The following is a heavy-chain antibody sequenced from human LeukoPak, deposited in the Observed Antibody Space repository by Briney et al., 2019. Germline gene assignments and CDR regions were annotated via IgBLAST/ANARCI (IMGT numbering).Heavy chain of an antibody. D-gene: IGHD6-19*01. CDR2: ISSSSSTI. CDR1: GFTFSSYS. V-gene: IGHV3-48*04. CDR3: ACGDSSGWYEGGWFDP. J-gene: IGHJ5*02. Sequence: PGGSLRLPCAASGFTFSSYSMNWVRQAPGKGLEWVSYISSSSSTIYYADSVKGRFTISRDNAKNSLYLQMNSLRAEDTAVYYCACGDSSGWYEGGWFDPWGQGTLVTVSS.